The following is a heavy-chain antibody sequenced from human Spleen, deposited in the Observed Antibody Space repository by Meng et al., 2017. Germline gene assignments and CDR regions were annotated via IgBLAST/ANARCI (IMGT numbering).Heavy chain of an antibody. CDR3: ARGVTTFDY. Sequence: QVQLQQSGPGLVKPSPTLSVTCAISGDSVSSNIGAWNWIRQSPSRGLEWLGRTYYRSKWYNEYAVSVKSRITINPDTSKNQLSLQLSSVTPEDTAVYYCARGVTTFDYWGQGTLVTVSS. V-gene: IGHV6-1*01. J-gene: IGHJ4*02. D-gene: IGHD4-17*01. CDR2: TYYRSKWYN. CDR1: GDSVSSNIGA.